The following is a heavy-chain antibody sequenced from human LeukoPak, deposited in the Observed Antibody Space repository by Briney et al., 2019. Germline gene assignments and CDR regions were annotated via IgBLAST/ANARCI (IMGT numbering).Heavy chain of an antibody. Sequence: SETLSLTCTVSGGSISTYYWSWIRQPPGKGLEWIGYIYNSGSTNYNPSLKSRVTISVDTSKNQFSLKLSSVTAADTAVYYCAREGYRSGSFDYWGQGTLVTVSS. CDR1: GGSISTYY. CDR3: AREGYRSGSFDY. J-gene: IGHJ4*02. CDR2: IYNSGST. D-gene: IGHD6-25*01. V-gene: IGHV4-59*01.